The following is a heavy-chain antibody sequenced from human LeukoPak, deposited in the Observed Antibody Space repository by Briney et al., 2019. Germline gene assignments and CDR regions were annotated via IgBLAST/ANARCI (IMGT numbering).Heavy chain of an antibody. CDR3: AKDRYSGSYWN. J-gene: IGHJ4*02. CDR1: GFTFSSYA. V-gene: IGHV3-23*01. D-gene: IGHD1-26*01. Sequence: GGSLRLSCAASGFTFSSYAMTWVRQAPGKGLEWVSGITGSGDATSYADSVKGRFTISRDNSKNTLYLQMNSLRAEDTAVYYCAKDRYSGSYWNWGQGTLVTVSS. CDR2: ITGSGDAT.